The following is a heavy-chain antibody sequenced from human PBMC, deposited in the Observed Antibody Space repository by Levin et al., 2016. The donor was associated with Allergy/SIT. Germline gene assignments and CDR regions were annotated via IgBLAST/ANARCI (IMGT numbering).Heavy chain of an antibody. Sequence: CAASGFTFSSYDMHWVRQATGKGLEWVSAIGTAGDTYYPGSVKGRFTISRENAKNSLYLQMNSLRAGDTAVYYCARDSAGYSSSWREYYYYYYGMDVWGQGTTVTVSS. CDR3: ARDSAGYSSSWREYYYYYYGMDV. J-gene: IGHJ6*02. CDR2: IGTAGDT. D-gene: IGHD6-13*01. V-gene: IGHV3-13*04. CDR1: GFTFSSYD.